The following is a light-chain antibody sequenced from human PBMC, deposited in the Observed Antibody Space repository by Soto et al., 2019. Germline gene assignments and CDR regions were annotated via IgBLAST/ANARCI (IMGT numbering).Light chain of an antibody. CDR3: QQYDRAPPIT. V-gene: IGKV3-20*01. CDR1: QSVSRGY. J-gene: IGKJ5*01. CDR2: GTS. Sequence: EIVLTQSPGTLSLSPGERATLSCRASQSVSRGYLAWYQQKPGQAPRLLIYGTSSRATGIPVRFSASGSGTDFTITISRLEPEDFALYYCQQYDRAPPITFGQGTRLKIK.